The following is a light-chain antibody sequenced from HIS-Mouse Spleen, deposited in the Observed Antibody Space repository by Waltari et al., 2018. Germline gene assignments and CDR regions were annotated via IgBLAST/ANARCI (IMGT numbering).Light chain of an antibody. Sequence: QSVLTQPPSASGTPGQRVTISCSGSSSNIGSNSVHWYQQLPGTAPKLLIYRNNQRPSGVPDRFSGSKSGTSASLGISGLRSEDEADYYCAAWDDSLSGPVFGGGTKLTVL. CDR3: AAWDDSLSGPV. CDR1: SSNIGSNS. V-gene: IGLV1-47*01. J-gene: IGLJ3*02. CDR2: RNN.